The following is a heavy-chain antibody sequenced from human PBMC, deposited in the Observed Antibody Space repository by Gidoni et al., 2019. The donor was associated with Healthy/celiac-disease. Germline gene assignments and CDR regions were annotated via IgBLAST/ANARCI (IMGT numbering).Heavy chain of an antibody. CDR3: ARSGGGELRGVTFDY. Sequence: QVQLQESGPGLVKPSETLSLTCTVSGYSISSGYYWGWIRQPPGKGLEWIGSIYHSGSTYYNPSLKSRVTISVDTSKNQFSLKLSSVTAADTAVYYCARSGGGELRGVTFDYWGQGTLVTVSS. J-gene: IGHJ4*02. CDR2: IYHSGST. CDR1: GYSISSGYY. V-gene: IGHV4-38-2*02. D-gene: IGHD3-10*01.